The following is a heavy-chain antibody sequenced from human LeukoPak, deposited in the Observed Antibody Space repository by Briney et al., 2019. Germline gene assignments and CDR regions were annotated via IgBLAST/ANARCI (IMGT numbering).Heavy chain of an antibody. V-gene: IGHV4-39*01. CDR1: GGSISTNSYY. D-gene: IGHD1-14*01. CDR2: IFYSGTT. J-gene: IGHJ3*02. Sequence: PSETLSLTCTVSGGSISTNSYYWGWIRQPPGKGLEWIGSIFYSGTTYYNPSLKSRVTISVDTSKNQFSLKLSSATAADTTVYYCAGRDPRNRDAFDIWGQGTMVTVSS. CDR3: AGRDPRNRDAFDI.